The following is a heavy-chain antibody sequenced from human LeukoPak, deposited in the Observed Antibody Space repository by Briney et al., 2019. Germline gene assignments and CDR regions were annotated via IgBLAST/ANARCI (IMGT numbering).Heavy chain of an antibody. V-gene: IGHV1-2*02. D-gene: IGHD2-2*02. J-gene: IGHJ4*02. CDR1: GYTFTGYY. CDR2: INPNSGGT. Sequence: ASVKVSCKASGYTFTGYYMHWVRQAPGQGLEWMGWINPNSGGTNYAQKFQDRVPMTRDTSISTAYMELSRLRSEDTAVYYCARGILGYCGSTRCYTDYWGQGTLVTVSS. CDR3: ARGILGYCGSTRCYTDY.